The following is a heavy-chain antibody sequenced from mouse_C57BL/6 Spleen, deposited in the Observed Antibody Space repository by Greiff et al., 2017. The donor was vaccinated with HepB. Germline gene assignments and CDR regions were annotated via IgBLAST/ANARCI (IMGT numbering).Heavy chain of an antibody. J-gene: IGHJ4*01. Sequence: EVKVVESGGGLVKPGGSLKLSCAASGFTFSDYGMHWVRQAPEKGLEWVAYISSGSSTIYYADTVNGRFTISRDNAKNTLFLQMTSLRSEDTAMYYCARGNDYDDGAMDYWGQGTSVTVSS. CDR1: GFTFSDYG. D-gene: IGHD2-4*01. V-gene: IGHV5-17*01. CDR3: ARGNDYDDGAMDY. CDR2: ISSGSSTI.